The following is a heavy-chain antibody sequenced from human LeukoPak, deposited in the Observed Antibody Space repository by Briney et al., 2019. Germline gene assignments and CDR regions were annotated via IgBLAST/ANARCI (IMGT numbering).Heavy chain of an antibody. D-gene: IGHD3-16*01. CDR3: VTYYVNGGGRGH. J-gene: IGHJ4*02. CDR1: GASVSSGDYH. Sequence: SETLFLTCTVSGASVSSGDYHWSGVRQAPGKGLEWIGHNGDPSYNPSLKSRVVISIDTSRNQFSLRLNSVTAADTATYFCVTYYVNGGGRGHWGPGALVTVSS. V-gene: IGHV4-61*08. CDR2: NGDP.